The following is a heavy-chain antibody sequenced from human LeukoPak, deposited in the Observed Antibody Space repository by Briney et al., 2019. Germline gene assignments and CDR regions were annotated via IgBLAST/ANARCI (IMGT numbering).Heavy chain of an antibody. CDR2: VHWNDNN. CDR3: AHRLVGEGLDY. CDR1: GFSLSTSGVG. J-gene: IGHJ4*02. D-gene: IGHD6-6*01. Sequence: VSGPTLVKPTQTLTLTCTFSGFSLSTSGVGVGWIRQPPGKALEWLAVVHWNDNNYYSPSLKSRLTVTKDTSKNQVVLSVTNMDPVDTATYYCAHRLVGEGLDYWGQGTLVTVSS. V-gene: IGHV2-5*01.